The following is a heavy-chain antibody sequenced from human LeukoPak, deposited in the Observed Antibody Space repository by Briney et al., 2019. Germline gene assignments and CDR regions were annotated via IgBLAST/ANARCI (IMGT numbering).Heavy chain of an antibody. Sequence: ASVKVSCKASGYTFTGYYMHWVRQAPGQGLEWMGWINPNSGGANYAQKFQGRVTMTRDTSISTAYMELSRLRSDDTAVYYCARDGSSSLSYFDYWGQGTLVTVSS. CDR3: ARDGSSSLSYFDY. CDR2: INPNSGGA. J-gene: IGHJ4*02. CDR1: GYTFTGYY. D-gene: IGHD1-26*01. V-gene: IGHV1-2*02.